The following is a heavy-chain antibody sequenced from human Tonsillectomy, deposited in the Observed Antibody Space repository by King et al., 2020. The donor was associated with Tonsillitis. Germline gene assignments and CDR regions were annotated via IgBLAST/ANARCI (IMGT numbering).Heavy chain of an antibody. V-gene: IGHV4-34*01. CDR2: INHSGST. J-gene: IGHJ4*02. CDR3: ARTSGSYPIDY. Sequence: VQLQQWGAGLLKPSETLSLTCAVYGGSFSGYYWSWIRQPPGKGLEWIGEINHSGSTNYNPSLKSRVTISVDTSKYQFSLKLSSVTAADTAVYYCARTSGSYPIDYWGQGTLVTVSS. D-gene: IGHD1-26*01. CDR1: GGSFSGYY.